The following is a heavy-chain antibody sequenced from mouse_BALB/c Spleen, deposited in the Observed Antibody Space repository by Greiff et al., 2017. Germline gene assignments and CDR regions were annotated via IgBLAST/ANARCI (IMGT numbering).Heavy chain of an antibody. J-gene: IGHJ3*01. D-gene: IGHD2-4*01. CDR1: GFNIKDYY. V-gene: IGHV14-1*02. CDR2: IDPENGNT. CDR3: ARNHYDYDVAPWCAY. Sequence: VQLQQSGAELVRPGALVKLSCKASGFNIKDYYMHWVKQRPEQGLEWIGWIDPENGNTIYDPKFQGKASITADTSSNTAYLQLSSLTSEDTAVYYCARNHYDYDVAPWCAYWGQGTLVTVSA.